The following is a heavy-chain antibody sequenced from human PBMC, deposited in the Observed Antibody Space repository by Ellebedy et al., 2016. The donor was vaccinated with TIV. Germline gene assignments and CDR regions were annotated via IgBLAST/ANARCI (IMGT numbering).Heavy chain of an antibody. J-gene: IGHJ4*02. V-gene: IGHV3-30*18. CDR1: GFTFSSFA. D-gene: IGHD5-18*01. CDR3: AKDRTSGDGYWVFDQ. Sequence: GESLKISCAASGFTFSSFAMSWVRQAPGKGLEWVAVVSYDGSKKYYVDSVKGRFTISRDNSKSMVHLQMNSLRPEDTAVYYCAKDRTSGDGYWVFDQWGQGTLVTVSS. CDR2: VSYDGSKK.